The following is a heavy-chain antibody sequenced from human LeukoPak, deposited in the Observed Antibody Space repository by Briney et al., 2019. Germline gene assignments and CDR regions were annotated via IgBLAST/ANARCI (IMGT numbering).Heavy chain of an antibody. CDR3: AISSYYRVWFDP. J-gene: IGHJ5*02. D-gene: IGHD6-6*01. Sequence: GSLRLSCAASGFTFSAHYLDWVRQAPGKGLEWIGEIYHNGNTNYNPSLKSRVTISVDKSKNQFSLMLTSVTAADTAVYYCAISSYYRVWFDPWGQGTLVTVSS. V-gene: IGHV4-34*08. CDR2: IYHNGNT. CDR1: GFTFSAHY.